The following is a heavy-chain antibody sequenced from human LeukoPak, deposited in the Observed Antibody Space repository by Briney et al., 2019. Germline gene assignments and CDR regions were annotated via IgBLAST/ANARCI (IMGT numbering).Heavy chain of an antibody. J-gene: IGHJ6*02. Sequence: GGFLRLSCAASGFTFSSYWMSWVRQAPGKGLEWVANIKQDGSEKYYVDSVKGRFTISRDNAKNSLYLQMNSLRAEDTAVYYCASYFGSGSYYNDNYYSYAMDVWGQGTTVTVSS. V-gene: IGHV3-7*01. D-gene: IGHD3-10*01. CDR2: IKQDGSEK. CDR1: GFTFSSYW. CDR3: ASYFGSGSYYNDNYYSYAMDV.